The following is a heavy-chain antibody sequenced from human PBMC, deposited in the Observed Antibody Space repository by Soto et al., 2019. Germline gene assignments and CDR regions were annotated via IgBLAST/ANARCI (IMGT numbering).Heavy chain of an antibody. Sequence: ASVKVSCKASGYTFTSYYMHWVRQAPGQGLEWMGIINPSGGSTSYAQKFQGRVTMTRDTSTSTVYMELSSLRSEDTAVYYCARGTHALVVVPPTYYCEYWCQATLLTVS. CDR3: ARGTHALVVVPPTYYCEY. V-gene: IGHV1-46*01. D-gene: IGHD3-22*01. CDR2: INPSGGST. J-gene: IGHJ4*02. CDR1: GYTFTSYY.